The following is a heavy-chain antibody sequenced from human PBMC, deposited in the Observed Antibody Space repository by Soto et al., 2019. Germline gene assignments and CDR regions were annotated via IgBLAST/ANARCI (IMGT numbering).Heavy chain of an antibody. CDR1: GFTFSNFG. CDR3: AREIGSNYAGMDD. Sequence: GGSLRLSCEASGFTFSNFGMNWVRQAPGKGLEWVARVWYDGSSKYYVDSVKGRFTISRDNSKETVYLQMNSLRAEDTGVYYCAREIGSNYAGMDDWGQGTTVTVSS. CDR2: VWYDGSSK. D-gene: IGHD4-4*01. J-gene: IGHJ6*02. V-gene: IGHV3-33*01.